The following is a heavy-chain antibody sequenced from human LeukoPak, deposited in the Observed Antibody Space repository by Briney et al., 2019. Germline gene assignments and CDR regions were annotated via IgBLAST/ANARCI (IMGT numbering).Heavy chain of an antibody. J-gene: IGHJ3*02. D-gene: IGHD5-12*01. CDR2: IFYSGST. Sequence: SETLSLTCTVSGGSVSSANYYWSWIRQPPGKGLEWIGYIFYSGSTNYSPSLKSRVTISVDTSKNQFSLNLNSVTAADTAVYYCAREASGYTFDIWGQGTMVTVSS. CDR1: GGSVSSANYY. CDR3: AREASGYTFDI. V-gene: IGHV4-61*01.